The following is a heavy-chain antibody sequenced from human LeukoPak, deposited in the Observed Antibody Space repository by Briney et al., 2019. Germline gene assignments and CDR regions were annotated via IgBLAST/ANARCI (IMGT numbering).Heavy chain of an antibody. J-gene: IGHJ4*02. CDR2: IYSGDTT. V-gene: IGHV3-66*02. D-gene: IGHD5-12*01. Sequence: GGSLRLSCGASGLTVSSNYVSWVRQAPGKGLEWVSVIYSGDTTYYADSVKGRFTISRDNSKNTLYLQMNSLRTEDTAVYYCARLKGYGILDYWGQGTLVTVSS. CDR1: GLTVSSNY. CDR3: ARLKGYGILDY.